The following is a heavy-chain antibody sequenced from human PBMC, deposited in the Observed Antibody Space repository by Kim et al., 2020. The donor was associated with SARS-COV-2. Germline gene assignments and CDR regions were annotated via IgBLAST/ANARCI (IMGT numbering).Heavy chain of an antibody. CDR2: IYHSGST. Sequence: SETLSLTCTVSGGSIRDYYWSWMRQPPGKGLEWIGSIYHSGSTNYNPSLKSRVIISVDRSKNQFSLKLTSVIAADTAVYYCARAGFSYGQLLDYWGQGTLVTVSS. CDR3: ARAGFSYGQLLDY. CDR1: GGSIRDYY. D-gene: IGHD3-16*01. J-gene: IGHJ4*02. V-gene: IGHV4-59*13.